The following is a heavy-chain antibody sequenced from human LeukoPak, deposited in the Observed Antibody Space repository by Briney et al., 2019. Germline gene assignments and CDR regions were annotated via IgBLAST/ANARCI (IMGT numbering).Heavy chain of an antibody. CDR3: ARDTYYYDSSGYWADY. J-gene: IGHJ4*02. CDR2: IYSSGST. Sequence: SETLSLTCTVSGGSISSHYWSWIRQPAGKGLEWIGRIYSSGSTNYNPSLKSRVTMSLDTSKKQFSLKLSSVTAADTAVYYCARDTYYYDSSGYWADYWGQGTLVTVSS. CDR1: GGSISSHY. D-gene: IGHD3-22*01. V-gene: IGHV4-4*07.